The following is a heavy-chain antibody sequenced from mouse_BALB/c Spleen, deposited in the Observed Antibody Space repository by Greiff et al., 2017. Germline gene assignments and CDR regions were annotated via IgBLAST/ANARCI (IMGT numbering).Heavy chain of an antibody. CDR2: IWSGGST. Sequence: VQRVESGPGLVQPSQSLSITCTVSGFSLTSYGVHWVRQSPGKGLEWLGVIWSGGSTDYNAAFISRLSISKDNSKSQVFFKMNSLQANDTAIYYCARNPSYYRSAMDYWGQGTSVTVSS. J-gene: IGHJ4*01. V-gene: IGHV2-2*02. CDR3: ARNPSYYRSAMDY. D-gene: IGHD2-14*01. CDR1: GFSLTSYG.